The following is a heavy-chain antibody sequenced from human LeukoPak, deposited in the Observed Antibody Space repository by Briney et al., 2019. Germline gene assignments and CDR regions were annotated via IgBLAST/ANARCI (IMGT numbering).Heavy chain of an antibody. Sequence: SETLSLTCTVSGGSISSNIYYWGWIRQPPGKGLEWIGTVYYSGSTYYNPSLKSRVTISVDTSKNQFSLKLNSVTAADPAVYHCARRSSSENFFDSWGQGTLVTVSS. CDR2: VYYSGST. CDR3: ARRSSSENFFDS. D-gene: IGHD6-13*01. CDR1: GGSISSNIYY. V-gene: IGHV4-39*01. J-gene: IGHJ4*02.